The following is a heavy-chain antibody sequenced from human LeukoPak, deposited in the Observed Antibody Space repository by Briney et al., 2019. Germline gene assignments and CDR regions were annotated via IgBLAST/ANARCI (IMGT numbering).Heavy chain of an antibody. CDR3: AKELYGSGSYYNNFDY. V-gene: IGHV3-20*04. D-gene: IGHD3-10*01. CDR2: VNWNGGST. Sequence: GGSLRLSCAASGFTFDDYGMGWVRQAPGKGLEWISGVNWNGGSTGYADSVKGRFTISRDNAKNSLYLQMNSLRAEDTAVYYCAKELYGSGSYYNNFDYWGQGTLVTVSS. J-gene: IGHJ4*02. CDR1: GFTFDDYG.